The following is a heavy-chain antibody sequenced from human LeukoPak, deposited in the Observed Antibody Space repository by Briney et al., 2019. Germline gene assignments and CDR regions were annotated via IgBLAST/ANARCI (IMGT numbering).Heavy chain of an antibody. V-gene: IGHV4-34*01. D-gene: IGHD3-3*01. J-gene: IGHJ6*03. Sequence: PSETLSLTCAVYGGSFSGYYWSWIRQPPGKGLEWIGEINHSGSTNYNPSLKSRVTISVDTSKNQFSLKLSSVTAADTAVYYCARDRHRLRFLDVWGKGTTVTVS. CDR1: GGSFSGYY. CDR3: ARDRHRLRFLDV. CDR2: INHSGST.